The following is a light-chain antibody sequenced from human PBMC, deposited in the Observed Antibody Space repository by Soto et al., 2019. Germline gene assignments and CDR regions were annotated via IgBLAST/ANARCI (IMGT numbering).Light chain of an antibody. CDR3: SSHTISSALQV. Sequence: QSVLTQHASVPGSPGKTITISSTGTISDFVVYTYVSWYQQHPGKAPKPMIYWVSNRPSGVSNRFSGSKSGNTAFLTIFGLQADDEADYYCSSHTISSALQVFGTGTKVTVL. J-gene: IGLJ1*01. CDR1: ISDFVVYTY. V-gene: IGLV2-14*01. CDR2: WVS.